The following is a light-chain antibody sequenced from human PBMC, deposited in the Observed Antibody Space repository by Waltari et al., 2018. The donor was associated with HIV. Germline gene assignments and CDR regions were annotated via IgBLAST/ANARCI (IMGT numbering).Light chain of an antibody. Sequence: QSVLTQPPSASGSLGQSVTISCTGTSSDVGGYHDVSWYQYNPGKVPQLLIYDVTKRPSGVPDRFSASKSGHTASLTVSGLQAEDEADYYCSSYAGFNNFVIFGGGTKLTVL. CDR2: DVT. CDR1: SSDVGGYHD. V-gene: IGLV2-8*01. J-gene: IGLJ2*01. CDR3: SSYAGFNNFVI.